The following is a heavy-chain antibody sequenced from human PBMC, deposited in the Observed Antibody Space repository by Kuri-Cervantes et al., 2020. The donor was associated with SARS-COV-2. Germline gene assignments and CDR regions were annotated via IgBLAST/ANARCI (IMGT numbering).Heavy chain of an antibody. CDR3: ARDPGGSGCTSVGFDP. Sequence: GGSLRLSCAASGFTFSSYDMHWVRQATGKGLEWVSAIGTAGDPYYPGSVKGRFTISRENAKNSLYLQMNSLRAGDTAVYYCARDPGGSGCTSVGFDPWGQGTLVTVSS. CDR2: IGTAGDP. J-gene: IGHJ5*02. D-gene: IGHD6-19*01. V-gene: IGHV3-13*05. CDR1: GFTFSSYD.